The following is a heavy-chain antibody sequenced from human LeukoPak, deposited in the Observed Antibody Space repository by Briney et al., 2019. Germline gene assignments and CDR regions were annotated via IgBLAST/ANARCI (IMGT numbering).Heavy chain of an antibody. D-gene: IGHD6-13*01. V-gene: IGHV4-59*08. CDR3: ARHATIAAAGTFDY. CDR1: GGSISNFY. CDR2: IYYSGST. J-gene: IGHJ4*02. Sequence: PSETLSLTCTVSGGSISNFYWSWIRQPPGKGLEWIGYIYYSGSTNYNPSLKSRVTISVDTSKNQFSLKLSSVTAADTAVYFCARHATIAAAGTFDYWGQGTLVTVSS.